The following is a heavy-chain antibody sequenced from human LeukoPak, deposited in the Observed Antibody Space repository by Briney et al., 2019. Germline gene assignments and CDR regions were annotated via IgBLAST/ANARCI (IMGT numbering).Heavy chain of an antibody. J-gene: IGHJ4*02. V-gene: IGHV1-18*01. Sequence: ASVKVSCKASGYTFTSYGISWVRQAPGQGLEWMGWISAYNGNTNYAQKLQGRVTMTTDTSTSTAYMEQRSLRSDDTAVYYCARDGILYYESSGYYYYFDYWGQGTLVTVSS. CDR1: GYTFTSYG. CDR2: ISAYNGNT. D-gene: IGHD3-22*01. CDR3: ARDGILYYESSGYYYYFDY.